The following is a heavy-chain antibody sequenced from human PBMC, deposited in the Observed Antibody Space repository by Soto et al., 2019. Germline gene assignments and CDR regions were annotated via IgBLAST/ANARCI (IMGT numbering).Heavy chain of an antibody. CDR2: ISGSGGST. CDR1: GFTFSSYA. V-gene: IGHV3-23*01. Sequence: GSLRLSCAASGFTFSSYAMSWVRQAPGKGLEWVSAISGSGGSTYYADSVKGRFTISRDNSKNTLYLQMNSLRAEDTAVYYCARPALTTVTTVYYYMDVWGKGTTVTVSS. CDR3: ARPALTTVTTVYYYMDV. J-gene: IGHJ6*03. D-gene: IGHD4-17*01.